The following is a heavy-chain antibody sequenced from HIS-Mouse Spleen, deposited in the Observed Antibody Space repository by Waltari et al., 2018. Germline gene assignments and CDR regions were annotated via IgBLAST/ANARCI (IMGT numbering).Heavy chain of an antibody. CDR1: GCSFSRSIYY. J-gene: IGHJ2*01. CDR2: IYYSGST. Sequence: QLQLQESGPGLVKPSETLSLTCTVSGCSFSRSIYYWGWIRQPPGKGLEWIGSIYYSGSTYYNPSLKSRVTISVDTSKNQFSLKLSSVTAADTAVYYCAREIPYSSSWYDWYFDLWGRGTLVTVSS. CDR3: AREIPYSSSWYDWYFDL. V-gene: IGHV4-39*07. D-gene: IGHD6-13*01.